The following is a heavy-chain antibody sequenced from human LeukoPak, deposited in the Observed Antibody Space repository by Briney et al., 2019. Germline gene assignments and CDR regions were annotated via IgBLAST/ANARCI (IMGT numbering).Heavy chain of an antibody. CDR3: ARGPGSGSSLYYYYGMDV. Sequence: PGGSLRLSCAASGFTFSSYWMHWVRQAPGQGLVWVSRIHSDGISTRYADSVKGRVTISRDNSNNTLYLQMGSLRPEDMAVYYCARGPGSGSSLYYYYGMDVWGQGTTVTISS. CDR2: IHSDGIST. D-gene: IGHD3-10*01. CDR1: GFTFSSYW. J-gene: IGHJ6*02. V-gene: IGHV3-74*01.